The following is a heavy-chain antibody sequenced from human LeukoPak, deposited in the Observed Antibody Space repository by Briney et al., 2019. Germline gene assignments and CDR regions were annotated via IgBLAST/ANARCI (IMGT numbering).Heavy chain of an antibody. D-gene: IGHD3-10*01. CDR3: ARTTPLYYGSGSYADY. V-gene: IGHV3-7*01. J-gene: IGHJ4*02. CDR2: IKQDGSEK. Sequence: GGSLRLSCAASGFTFSSYWMSWVRQAPGKGLEWVANIKQDGSEKYYVDSVKGRFTISRDNAKNSLYLQMNSLRAEDTAVYYCARTTPLYYGSGSYADYWGQGTLVTVSS. CDR1: GFTFSSYW.